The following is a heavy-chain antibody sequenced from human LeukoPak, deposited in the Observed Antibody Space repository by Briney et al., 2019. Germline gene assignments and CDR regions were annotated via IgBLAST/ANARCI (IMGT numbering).Heavy chain of an antibody. D-gene: IGHD3-10*01. CDR2: IYYSGST. V-gene: IGHV4-59*01. CDR3: ARVYYYGSGSYGYFDY. Sequence: PSETLSLTCTVSGGSISCYYWSWIRQPPGKGLEWIGYIYYSGSTNYNPSLKSRVTISVDTSKNQFSLKLSSVTAADTAVYYCARVYYYGSGSYGYFDYWGQGTLVTVSS. CDR1: GGSISCYY. J-gene: IGHJ4*02.